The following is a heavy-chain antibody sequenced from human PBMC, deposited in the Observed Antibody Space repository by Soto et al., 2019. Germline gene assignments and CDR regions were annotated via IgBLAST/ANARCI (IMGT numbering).Heavy chain of an antibody. CDR1: GLTFSDYN. CDR2: ISASGNTI. Sequence: GSLRLSCAASGLTFSDYNMNWVRQALGKGLEWVSYISASGNTIYYADSVRGRFTISRDNAKNSLFLQMNSLRDDDTAVYYCARGSYSKGEVSWGQGTLVTVSS. J-gene: IGHJ4*02. CDR3: ARGSYSKGEVS. D-gene: IGHD5-12*01. V-gene: IGHV3-48*02.